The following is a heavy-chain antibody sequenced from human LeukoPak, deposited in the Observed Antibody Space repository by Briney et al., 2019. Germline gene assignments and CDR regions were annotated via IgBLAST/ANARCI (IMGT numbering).Heavy chain of an antibody. V-gene: IGHV4-59*08. D-gene: IGHD2-15*01. Sequence: SETLSLTCTVSGDSMDTYYWSWIRQPPGKGLEWIGFIYYSGSTYYNPSLKSRVTISVDTSKNQFSLKLSSVTAADTAVYYCARYCSGGSCRTFDYWGQGTLVTVSS. CDR3: ARYCSGGSCRTFDY. J-gene: IGHJ4*02. CDR2: IYYSGST. CDR1: GDSMDTYY.